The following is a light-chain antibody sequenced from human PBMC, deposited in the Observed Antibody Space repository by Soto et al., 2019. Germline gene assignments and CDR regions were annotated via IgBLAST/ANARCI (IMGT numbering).Light chain of an antibody. CDR1: SSNIEAGYD. V-gene: IGLV1-40*01. CDR3: QSYDSSLSGVV. Sequence: QSVLTHPPSVSGAPGQRVTISCTGSSSNIEAGYDVHWYQHLPGTAPKLLIYTNINRPSGVPDRFSGSNSGTSASLAITGLQAEDEADYYCQSYDSSLSGVVFGGGTQLTVL. J-gene: IGLJ2*01. CDR2: TNI.